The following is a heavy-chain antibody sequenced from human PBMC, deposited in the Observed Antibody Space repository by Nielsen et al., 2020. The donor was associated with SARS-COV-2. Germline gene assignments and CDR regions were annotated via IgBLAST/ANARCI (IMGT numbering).Heavy chain of an antibody. Sequence: ASVKVSCKASGYTFTSYGISWVRQAPGQGLEWMGWISAYNGNTSYAQKFQGRVTMTRDTSTSTVYMELSSLRSEDTAVYYCARLSATLVGASYWGQGTLVTVSS. J-gene: IGHJ4*02. CDR1: GYTFTSYG. CDR3: ARLSATLVGASY. D-gene: IGHD1-26*01. CDR2: ISAYNGNT. V-gene: IGHV1-18*01.